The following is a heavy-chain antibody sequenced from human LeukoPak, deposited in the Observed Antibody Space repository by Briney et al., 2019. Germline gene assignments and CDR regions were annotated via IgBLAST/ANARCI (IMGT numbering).Heavy chain of an antibody. V-gene: IGHV3-21*01. D-gene: IGHD6-13*01. Sequence: GGSLRLSCEASGFTFSSYSMNCVRQPPGKGLEWLSSISSSSSYIYYADSVKGPFTLARDKAKNSLYLQMNSLRAEDTAVYYCARDGGSWYPALGYWGQGTLVTVSS. J-gene: IGHJ4*02. CDR2: ISSSSSYI. CDR3: ARDGGSWYPALGY. CDR1: GFTFSSYS.